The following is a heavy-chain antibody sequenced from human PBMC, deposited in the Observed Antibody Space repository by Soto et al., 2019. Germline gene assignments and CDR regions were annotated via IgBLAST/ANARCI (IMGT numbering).Heavy chain of an antibody. D-gene: IGHD5-18*01. CDR1: GGSVNNGSYY. V-gene: IGHV4-61*01. CDR3: ARNSRGYKYGYDFDY. J-gene: IGHJ4*02. Sequence: QVQLQESGPGLVKPSETLSLTCTVSGGSVNNGSYYWSWIRQPPGKGLEWIGYIYYSGTTNYNPSLKSRVTISVDTSKNQFSLKVKSVTAADTAVYYCARNSRGYKYGYDFDYWGQGTLVTVSS. CDR2: IYYSGTT.